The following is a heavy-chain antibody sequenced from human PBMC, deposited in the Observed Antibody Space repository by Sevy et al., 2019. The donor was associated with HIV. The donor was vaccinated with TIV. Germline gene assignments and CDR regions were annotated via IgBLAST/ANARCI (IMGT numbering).Heavy chain of an antibody. CDR2: ISAYNGNT. Sequence: ASMKVSCKASGYTFTSYGISWVRQAPGQGLEWMGWISAYNGNTNYAQKLQGRVTMTTDTSTSTAYMELRSLRSDDTAVYYCARERLVLRTYGIDVWGQGTTVTVSS. CDR3: ARERLVLRTYGIDV. J-gene: IGHJ6*02. CDR1: GYTFTSYG. D-gene: IGHD3-3*01. V-gene: IGHV1-18*01.